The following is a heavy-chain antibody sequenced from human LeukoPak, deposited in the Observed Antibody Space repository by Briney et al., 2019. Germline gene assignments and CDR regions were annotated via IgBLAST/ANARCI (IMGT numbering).Heavy chain of an antibody. CDR1: GFTFSSYA. CDR2: ISGSGGST. Sequence: GGSLRLSCAASGFTFSSYAMSWVRQAPGKGLEWVSAISGSGGSTYYADSVKGRFTISRDNSKNTLYLQMNSLRAEDTAVYYCAKDLDYYYGSGSYLWGQGTLVTVSS. CDR3: AKDLDYYYGSGSYL. J-gene: IGHJ4*02. V-gene: IGHV3-23*01. D-gene: IGHD3-10*01.